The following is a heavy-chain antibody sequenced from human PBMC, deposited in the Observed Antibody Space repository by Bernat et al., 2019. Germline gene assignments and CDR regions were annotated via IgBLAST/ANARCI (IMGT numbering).Heavy chain of an antibody. D-gene: IGHD2-8*01. CDR3: ARDNGYSLGGDY. CDR1: GFTFSSYG. V-gene: IGHV3-33*01. Sequence: QVQLVESGGGVVQPGRSLRLSCAASGFTFSSYGMHWVRQAPGKGLEWVAVIWYDGSNKYYADPVKGRFTISRDNSKNTLYLQMNSLRAEDTAVYYCARDNGYSLGGDYWGQGTLVTVSS. J-gene: IGHJ4*02. CDR2: IWYDGSNK.